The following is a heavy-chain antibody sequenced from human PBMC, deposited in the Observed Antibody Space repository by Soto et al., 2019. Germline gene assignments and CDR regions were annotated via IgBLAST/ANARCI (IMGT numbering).Heavy chain of an antibody. CDR1: GLTFSDAW. Sequence: GESLRLSCAVSGLTFSDAWMIWVRQVPGEGMEWVGHIKSNADGGTTDYAGPVKGRFTRSREASNSKTTLFLQLSSRNAEDTAVYYCTTGRTYRDFLTGLRGLYYFAYWGQGTLVTVSS. CDR2: IKSNADGGTT. J-gene: IGHJ4*02. CDR3: TTGRTYRDFLTGLRGLYYFAY. V-gene: IGHV3-15*01. D-gene: IGHD3-9*01.